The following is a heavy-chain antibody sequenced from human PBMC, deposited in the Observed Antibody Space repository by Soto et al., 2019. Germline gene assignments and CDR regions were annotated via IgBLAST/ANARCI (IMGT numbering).Heavy chain of an antibody. CDR2: IYYSGST. Sequence: SETLSLTCTVSGGSISSYYWSWIRQPPGKGLEWIGYIYYSGSTNYNPSLKSRDTISVDTSKNQFSLKLSSVTAADTAVYYCARVPPYSSSFGLWFDPWGQGTLVTVSS. V-gene: IGHV4-59*08. CDR1: GGSISSYY. J-gene: IGHJ5*02. CDR3: ARVPPYSSSFGLWFDP. D-gene: IGHD6-6*01.